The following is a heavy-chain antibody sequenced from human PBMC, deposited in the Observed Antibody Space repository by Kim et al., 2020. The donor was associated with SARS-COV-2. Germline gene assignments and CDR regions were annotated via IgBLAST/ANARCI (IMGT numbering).Heavy chain of an antibody. V-gene: IGHV3-23*01. D-gene: IGHD3-3*01. CDR1: GFTFSSYA. Sequence: GGSLRLSCAASGFTFSSYAMSWVRQAPGKGLEWVSAISGSGGSTYYADFVKGRVTISRDNSKNTLYLQMNSLRAEDTAVYYCAKNPSVGSTYYDFWSGYSWWFDLWGQGTLVTVSS. J-gene: IGHJ5*02. CDR2: ISGSGGST. CDR3: AKNPSVGSTYYDFWSGYSWWFDL.